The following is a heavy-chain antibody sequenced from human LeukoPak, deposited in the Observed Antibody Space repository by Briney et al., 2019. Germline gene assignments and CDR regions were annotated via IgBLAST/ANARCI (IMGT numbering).Heavy chain of an antibody. Sequence: GGSLRLSCAASGFTFSSYDMHWVRQATGKGLEWVSAIGTAGDTYYPGSVKGRFTISRENAKNSLYLQMNSLRAGDTAVYYCARATTTKLGRNEEIAFDIWGQGTMVTVSS. CDR2: IGTAGDT. CDR1: GFTFSSYD. V-gene: IGHV3-13*01. CDR3: ARATTTKLGRNEEIAFDI. J-gene: IGHJ3*02. D-gene: IGHD7-27*01.